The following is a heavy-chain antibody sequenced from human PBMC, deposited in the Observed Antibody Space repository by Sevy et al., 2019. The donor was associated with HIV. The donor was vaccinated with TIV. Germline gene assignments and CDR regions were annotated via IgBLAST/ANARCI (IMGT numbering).Heavy chain of an antibody. CDR1: GYSFTSYW. V-gene: IGHV5-10-1*01. CDR2: IDPSDSYT. D-gene: IGHD6-13*01. CDR3: ARHGSRGSSWYSGHYYYYYMDV. J-gene: IGHJ6*03. Sequence: GESLKISCKGSGYSFTSYWISWVRQMPGKGLEWMGRIDPSDSYTNYSPSFQGHVTISADKSISTAYLQWSSLKASDTAMYYCARHGSRGSSWYSGHYYYYYMDVWGNGTTVTVS.